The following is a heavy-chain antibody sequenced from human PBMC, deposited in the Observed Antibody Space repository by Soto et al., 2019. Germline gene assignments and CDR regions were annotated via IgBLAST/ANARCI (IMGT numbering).Heavy chain of an antibody. CDR3: ARDSSGRHDY. V-gene: IGHV4-61*01. J-gene: IGHJ4*02. Sequence: SETLSLTCSVSGGSVRSGSYYWTWIRQPPGKGLERIGYIYQSGTTTYNASLKSRVTISIDKSKKQLFLKLTSVTAADTAVDYCARDSSGRHDYWGQGTLVTVAS. CDR1: GGSVRSGSYY. CDR2: IYQSGTT. D-gene: IGHD3-22*01.